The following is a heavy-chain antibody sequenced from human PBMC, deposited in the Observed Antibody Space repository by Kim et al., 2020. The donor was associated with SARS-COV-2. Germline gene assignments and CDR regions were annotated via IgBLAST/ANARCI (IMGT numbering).Heavy chain of an antibody. D-gene: IGHD1-7*01. CDR1: GGSISSSSYY. CDR2: IYYSGST. CDR3: ARVDWNSNYFQH. Sequence: SETLSLTCTVSGGSISSSSYYWGWIRQPPGKGLEWIGSIYYSGSTYYNPSLKSRVTISVDTSKNQFSLKLSSVTAADTAVYYCARVDWNSNYFQHWGQGTLVTVSS. J-gene: IGHJ1*01. V-gene: IGHV4-39*01.